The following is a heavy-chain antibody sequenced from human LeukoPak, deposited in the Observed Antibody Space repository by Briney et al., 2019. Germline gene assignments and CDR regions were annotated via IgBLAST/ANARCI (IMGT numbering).Heavy chain of an antibody. CDR3: AKSSTFYYYYSMDV. V-gene: IGHV3-7*03. J-gene: IGHJ6*03. Sequence: PGGSLRLSCAASGFTFSTYRMSWVRQAPGKGLEWVANIKQDGSEKHYVDSVKGRFTISRDNAKNSLYLQMNSLRAEDTAVYYCAKSSTFYYYYSMDVWGKGTTVTVSS. CDR2: IKQDGSEK. CDR1: GFTFSTYR.